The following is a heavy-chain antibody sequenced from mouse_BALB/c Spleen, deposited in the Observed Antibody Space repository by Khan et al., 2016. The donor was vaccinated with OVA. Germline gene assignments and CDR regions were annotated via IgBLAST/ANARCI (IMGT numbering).Heavy chain of an antibody. CDR3: TRLGTTGWFAY. V-gene: IGHV1S135*01. J-gene: IGHJ3*01. CDR2: IDPFNGGT. CDR1: GYSFTDYY. Sequence: VQLQQSGPELMKPGASVKISCKASGYSFTDYYIHWVKQSHGQSLEWIGYIDPFNGGTNFNQTFKGTATLTVDKSSSTAYMHLNSLTSDDSAVYYCTRLGTTGWFAYWGQGTLVTVSA. D-gene: IGHD2-13*01.